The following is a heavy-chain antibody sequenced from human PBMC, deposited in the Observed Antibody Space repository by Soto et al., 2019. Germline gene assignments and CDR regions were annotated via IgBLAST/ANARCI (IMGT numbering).Heavy chain of an antibody. V-gene: IGHV1-69*08. CDR1: GGTFSPYT. Sequence: QVQLVQSGAEVKKPGSSVKVSCKASGGTFSPYTINWVRQAPGQGLEWMGRIIPFLGVTNYAQNFQARVTITADKSTTTAYMELSGLRFEDTAVYYCARDWESTVSTWSFGAFWGRGTLVTVSS. CDR3: ARDWESTVSTWSFGAF. D-gene: IGHD3-10*01. CDR2: IIPFLGVT. J-gene: IGHJ4*02.